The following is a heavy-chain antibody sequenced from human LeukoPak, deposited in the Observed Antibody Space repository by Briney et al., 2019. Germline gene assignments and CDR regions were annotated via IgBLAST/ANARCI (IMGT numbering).Heavy chain of an antibody. J-gene: IGHJ4*02. CDR3: AKDSSGYSPESYFDY. V-gene: IGHV3-23*01. D-gene: IGHD5-18*01. CDR1: GFTLSTYA. Sequence: GGSLRLSCAASGFTLSTYAKSWVRQTPGKGLEWVAATSSSDAGTYHADSVKGRFTISRDNAKNTLYLQMNSLRAEDTAVYYCAKDSSGYSPESYFDYWGQGTLVTVSS. CDR2: TSSSDAGT.